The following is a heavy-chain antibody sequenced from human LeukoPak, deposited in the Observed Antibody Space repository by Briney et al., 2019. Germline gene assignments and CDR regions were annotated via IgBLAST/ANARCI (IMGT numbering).Heavy chain of an antibody. CDR3: AKDIVVVAATGGMDV. V-gene: IGHV3-9*01. Sequence: PGGSLRLSCAASGFTFDDYAMHWVRQAPGKGLEWVSGISWNSGSIGYADSVKGRFTISRDDAKNSLYLQMNSLRAEDTALYYCAKDIVVVAATGGMDVWGQGTTVTVSS. D-gene: IGHD2-15*01. J-gene: IGHJ6*02. CDR1: GFTFDDYA. CDR2: ISWNSGSI.